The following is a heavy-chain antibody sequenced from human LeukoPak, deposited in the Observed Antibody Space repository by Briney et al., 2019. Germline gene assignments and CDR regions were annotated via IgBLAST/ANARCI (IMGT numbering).Heavy chain of an antibody. CDR2: ISYDGSNK. V-gene: IGHV3-30*04. J-gene: IGHJ3*02. D-gene: IGHD3-3*01. Sequence: GGSLRLSCAASAFTFSSYAIHWVRQAPGKGLEWVAVISYDGSNKYYADSVKGRFTISRDNSKNTLYLQMNSLRAEDTAVYYCARSGYHDAFDIWGQGTMVTVSS. CDR1: AFTFSSYA. CDR3: ARSGYHDAFDI.